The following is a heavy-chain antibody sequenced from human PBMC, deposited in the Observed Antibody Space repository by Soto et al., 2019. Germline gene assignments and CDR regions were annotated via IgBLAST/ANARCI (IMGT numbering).Heavy chain of an antibody. Sequence: GASVKVSCKASGGTFSSYSISWVLQAPGQGLEWMGGIIPIFGTANYAQKFQGRVTITADESTSTAYMELSSLRSEDTAVYYCARDVYGDYGDYYYGMDVWGQGTTVTVSS. V-gene: IGHV1-69*13. CDR2: IIPIFGTA. J-gene: IGHJ6*02. D-gene: IGHD4-17*01. CDR3: ARDVYGDYGDYYYGMDV. CDR1: GGTFSSYS.